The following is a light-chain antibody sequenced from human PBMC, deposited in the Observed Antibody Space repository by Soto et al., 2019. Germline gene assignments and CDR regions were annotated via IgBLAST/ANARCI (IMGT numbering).Light chain of an antibody. CDR1: SSDVGSCNC. V-gene: IGLV2-23*02. CDR2: EVN. J-gene: IGLJ3*02. CDR3: CSSVGSPDWV. Sequence: QSALTQPASVSGSPGQSITISCTGTSSDVGSCNCVSWYQQHPGKAPTLMIYEVNKRPSGVSNRVCGSKSGNTASLTISGLEAEDGADYYCCSSVGSPDWVFGGGTKLTVL.